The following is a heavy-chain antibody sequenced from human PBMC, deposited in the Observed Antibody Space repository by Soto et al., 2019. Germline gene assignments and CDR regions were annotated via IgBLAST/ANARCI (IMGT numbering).Heavy chain of an antibody. CDR2: IYYSGST. CDR3: AREVLRGRGVITNNWFDP. Sequence: PSETLSLTGTVSGGSVSSGSYYLSWIRQPPGKGLEWIGYIYYSGSTNYNPSLKSRVTISVDTSKNQFSLKLSSVTAADTAVYYCAREVLRGRGVITNNWFDPWGQGTLVTVSS. D-gene: IGHD3-10*01. CDR1: GGSVSSGSYY. V-gene: IGHV4-61*01. J-gene: IGHJ5*02.